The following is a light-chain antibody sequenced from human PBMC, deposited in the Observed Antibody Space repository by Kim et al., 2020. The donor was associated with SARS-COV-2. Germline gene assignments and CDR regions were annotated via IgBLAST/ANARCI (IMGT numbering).Light chain of an antibody. Sequence: LSPGERATLSCRASQGVNTYLVWYQQKPGQAPRLLIYGASSRATGIPDRFSGSGSGTDFTLTISRLEPEDFALYYCQQHGSSPWTFGQGTKVDIK. V-gene: IGKV3-20*01. CDR2: GAS. CDR1: QGVNTY. J-gene: IGKJ1*01. CDR3: QQHGSSPWT.